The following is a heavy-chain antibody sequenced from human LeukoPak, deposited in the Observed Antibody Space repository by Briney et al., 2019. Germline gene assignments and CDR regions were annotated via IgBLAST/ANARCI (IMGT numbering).Heavy chain of an antibody. D-gene: IGHD2-2*01. CDR3: ARLVVPAAMGHGLDY. CDR1: GGSISSTSYY. CDR2: IYYSGTT. V-gene: IGHV4-39*01. J-gene: IGHJ4*02. Sequence: PSETLSLXCIVSGGSISSTSYYWGWIRQPPGKGPEWIGTIYYSGTTYYNPSLKSRVTISVDTSKDQFSLKLSSVTGADTAVYYCARLVVPAAMGHGLDYWGQGTMVTVSS.